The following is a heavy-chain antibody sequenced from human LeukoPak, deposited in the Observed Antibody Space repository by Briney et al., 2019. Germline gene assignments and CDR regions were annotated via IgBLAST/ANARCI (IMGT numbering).Heavy chain of an antibody. Sequence: ASVKVSCKASGYTFTDYHMHWLRQAPGQGLEWMGWINPNSGDTNYAQKFQGRVTMTRDTSTTTAYMELSRLRSDDTAVYYCASRRSRIAPLTYGMDVWGQGTTVTVSS. CDR1: GYTFTDYH. D-gene: IGHD2/OR15-2a*01. J-gene: IGHJ6*02. CDR2: INPNSGDT. V-gene: IGHV1-2*02. CDR3: ASRRSRIAPLTYGMDV.